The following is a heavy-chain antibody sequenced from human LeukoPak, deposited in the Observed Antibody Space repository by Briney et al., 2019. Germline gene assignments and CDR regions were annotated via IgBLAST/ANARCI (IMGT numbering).Heavy chain of an antibody. CDR3: ASVWFGPTIHGYFQH. CDR2: IIPIFGTT. V-gene: IGHV1-69*13. J-gene: IGHJ1*01. Sequence: RASVKVSCKACGGAFSSYTISWVRQAPGQGLEWMGGIIPIFGTTNYAQRFQGRVTISADESTSTAYMELSSLRSEDTAVYYCASVWFGPTIHGYFQHWGQGTLVTVSS. D-gene: IGHD3-10*01. CDR1: GGAFSSYT.